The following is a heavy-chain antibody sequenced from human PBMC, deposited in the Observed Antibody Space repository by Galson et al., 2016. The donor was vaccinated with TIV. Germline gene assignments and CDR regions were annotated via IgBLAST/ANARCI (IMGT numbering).Heavy chain of an antibody. CDR2: IIPLFGEA. D-gene: IGHD5-18*01. CDR3: AKDRNTAMDTYHYYYGMDV. Sequence: VKVSCKASGGTFSSFVVTWVRQAPGQGLEWMGGIIPLFGEAHYAQKFQGRVTISADESTSTLYMEVRSLRSEDTAVYYCAKDRNTAMDTYHYYYGMDVWGQGTTVIVSS. J-gene: IGHJ6*02. CDR1: GGTFSSFV. V-gene: IGHV1-69*01.